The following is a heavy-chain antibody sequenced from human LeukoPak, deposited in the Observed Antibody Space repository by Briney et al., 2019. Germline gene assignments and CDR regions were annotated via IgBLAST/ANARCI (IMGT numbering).Heavy chain of an antibody. J-gene: IGHJ3*02. V-gene: IGHV3-66*01. CDR2: IYTSGST. D-gene: IGHD4-17*01. CDR3: ARGGSDGGDYSSFDI. Sequence: GGSLRLSCAASGFTVSNYYMSWVRQAPGQGLEWVSVIYTSGSTYDADSVRGRFTISRDKSKNTLYLQMNSLRVEDAAVYYCARGGSDGGDYSSFDIWGLGTMVTVSS. CDR1: GFTVSNYY.